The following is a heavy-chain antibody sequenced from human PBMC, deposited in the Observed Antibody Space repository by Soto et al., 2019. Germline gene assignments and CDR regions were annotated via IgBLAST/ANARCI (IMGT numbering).Heavy chain of an antibody. D-gene: IGHD3-3*01. V-gene: IGHV2-26*01. CDR3: ARIRDPYYDFWSGYYFDY. CDR2: IFSNDEK. CDR1: GFSLSNARMG. Sequence: QVTLKESGPVLVKPTETLTLTCTVSGFSLSNARMGVSWIRQPPGKALEWLAHIFSNDEKSYSTSLKSRLTISKDTSKSQVVLTMTNMDPVDTATYYCARIRDPYYDFWSGYYFDYWGLGTLVTVSS. J-gene: IGHJ4*02.